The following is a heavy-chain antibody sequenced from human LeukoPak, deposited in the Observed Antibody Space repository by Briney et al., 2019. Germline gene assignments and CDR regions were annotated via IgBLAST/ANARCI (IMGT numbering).Heavy chain of an antibody. Sequence: GRSLRLSCAASGFTFSSYAMHWVRQAPGKGLEWVAVISYDGSNKYYADSVKGRFTISRDNSKNTLYLQMNSLRAEDPAVYYCARDAHYCSSTSCYFSEYFQHWGQGTLVTVSS. CDR2: ISYDGSNK. D-gene: IGHD2-2*01. CDR1: GFTFSSYA. V-gene: IGHV3-30-3*01. CDR3: ARDAHYCSSTSCYFSEYFQH. J-gene: IGHJ1*01.